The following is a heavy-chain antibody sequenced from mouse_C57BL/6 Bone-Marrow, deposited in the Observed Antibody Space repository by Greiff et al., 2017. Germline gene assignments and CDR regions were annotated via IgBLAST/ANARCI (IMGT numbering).Heavy chain of an antibody. V-gene: IGHV5-4*01. CDR2: ISDGGSYT. Sequence: EVHLVESGGGLVKPGGSLKLSCAASGFTFSSYAMSWVRQTPEKRLEWVATISDGGSYTYYPDNVKGRFTISRDNAKNNLYLQMSHLKSEDTAMYYCARDPFDYYGSSYAMDYWGQGTSVTVSS. D-gene: IGHD1-1*01. CDR1: GFTFSSYA. CDR3: ARDPFDYYGSSYAMDY. J-gene: IGHJ4*01.